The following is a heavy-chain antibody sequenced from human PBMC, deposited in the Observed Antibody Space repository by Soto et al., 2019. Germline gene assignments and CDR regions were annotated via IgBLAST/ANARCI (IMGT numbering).Heavy chain of an antibody. CDR3: ARDGYDYGGNSGLDH. Sequence: QVQLQESGPGLVKPSETLSLTCTVSGGSVSSGSYYWSWIRQPPGKGLEWIGYIYYSGSTNYNPALKSRVNITVDTSTDLFSLKLSSVTAADTAVYYCARDGYDYGGNSGLDHWGQGTLVTVSS. CDR1: GGSVSSGSYY. CDR2: IYYSGST. V-gene: IGHV4-61*01. D-gene: IGHD4-17*01. J-gene: IGHJ5*02.